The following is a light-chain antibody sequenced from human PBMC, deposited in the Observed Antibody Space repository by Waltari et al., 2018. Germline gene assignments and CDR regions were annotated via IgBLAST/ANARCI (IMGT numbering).Light chain of an antibody. V-gene: IGLV1-44*01. CDR3: ATWDDSLNGRV. Sequence: QSVLPQPPSASGTPGQGVTISCSGSSSNIGSNTVSWYQQFPGTAPRPLRHTDNQRPSGVPDRFSGSKSGTSASLAISGLQSEDEAHYFCATWDDSLNGRVFGGGTKVTVL. CDR2: TDN. CDR1: SSNIGSNT. J-gene: IGLJ3*02.